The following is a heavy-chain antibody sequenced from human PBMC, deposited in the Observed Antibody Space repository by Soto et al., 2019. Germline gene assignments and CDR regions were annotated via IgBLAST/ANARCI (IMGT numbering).Heavy chain of an antibody. J-gene: IGHJ4*02. Sequence: GGSLRLSCAASGFAFSSYAMSWVRQAPGKGLEWVSAISGSGGSTYYADSVKGRFTISRDNSKNTLYLQMNSLRAEDTAVYYCAKDYDGQGGFDYWGQGTLVTVSS. V-gene: IGHV3-23*01. CDR1: GFAFSSYA. CDR2: ISGSGGST. CDR3: AKDYDGQGGFDY. D-gene: IGHD5-12*01.